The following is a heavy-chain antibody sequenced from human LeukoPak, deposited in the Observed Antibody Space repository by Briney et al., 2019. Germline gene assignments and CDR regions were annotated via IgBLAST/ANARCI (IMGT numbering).Heavy chain of an antibody. D-gene: IGHD2/OR15-2a*01. CDR2: KYYSGSA. J-gene: IGHJ3*02. V-gene: IGHV4-31*03. CDR3: ASPYCNGISCLDVLNM. Sequence: SQTLSLTCNVSGVSVSDGRYYWTWIRQHPGKGLEWLGYKYYSGSAKYNPSLKSRLTISIDTSKNQFSLQLSSVTAADTATYYCASPYCNGISCLDVLNMWGQGTRVTVSS. CDR1: GVSVSDGRYY.